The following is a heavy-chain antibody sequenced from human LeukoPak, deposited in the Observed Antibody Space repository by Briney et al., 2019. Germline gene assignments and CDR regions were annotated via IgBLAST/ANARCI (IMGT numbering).Heavy chain of an antibody. CDR2: IRSKANSYAT. V-gene: IGHV3-73*01. J-gene: IGHJ4*02. CDR1: GFTFSGSA. Sequence: GGSLKLSCAASGFTFSGSAMHWVRQASGKGLEWVGRIRSKANSYATAYAASVKGRFTISRDDSKNTAYLQMNSLKTEDTAVYYCTRRDGGNLSGFHCWGQGTLVTVSS. CDR3: TRRDGGNLSGFHC. D-gene: IGHD4-23*01.